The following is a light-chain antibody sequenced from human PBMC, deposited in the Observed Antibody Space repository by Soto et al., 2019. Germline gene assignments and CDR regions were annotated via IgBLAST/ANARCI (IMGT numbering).Light chain of an antibody. CDR3: QHFGDSVWT. CDR2: GAS. J-gene: IGKJ1*01. Sequence: EIVLTQSPGTLSLSPGERATLSCRASQSVSNNYLAWYQQKPGQAPRLLIYGASNRATGIPARFSGSGSGTDFTLTISRLEPEDFAVYYCQHFGDSVWTFGQGTKVDIK. V-gene: IGKV3-20*01. CDR1: QSVSNNY.